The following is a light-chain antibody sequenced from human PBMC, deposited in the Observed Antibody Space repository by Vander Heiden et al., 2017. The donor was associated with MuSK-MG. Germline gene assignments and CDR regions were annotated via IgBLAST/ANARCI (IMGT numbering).Light chain of an antibody. CDR1: SGSIASNY. V-gene: IGLV6-57*04. J-gene: IGLJ3*02. CDR3: QSYDSSKPWV. CDR2: EDN. Sequence: NFMLTQPHSVSESPGKTVTISCTRSSGSIASNYVQWYQQRPGSAPTTVIYEDNQRPSGVPDRFSGSIDSSSNSASFTISGLKTEDEADYYCQSYDSSKPWVFGGGTKLTVL.